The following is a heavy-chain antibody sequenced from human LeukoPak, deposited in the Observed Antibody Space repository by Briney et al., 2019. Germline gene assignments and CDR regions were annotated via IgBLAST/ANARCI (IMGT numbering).Heavy chain of an antibody. CDR2: IRNKANSYTT. Sequence: PGGSLRPSCAASGFTFSDYYMDWFRQAPGKGLEWVGRIRNKANSYTTEYAASVKGIFTISRDDSRNSLYLQMNSLKIEDTAVYYCARVNRVQTDYWGQGTLVTVSS. D-gene: IGHD1-1*01. CDR1: GFTFSDYY. CDR3: ARVNRVQTDY. V-gene: IGHV3-72*01. J-gene: IGHJ4*02.